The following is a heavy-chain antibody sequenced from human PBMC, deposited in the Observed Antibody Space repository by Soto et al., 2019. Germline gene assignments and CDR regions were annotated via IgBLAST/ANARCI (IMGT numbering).Heavy chain of an antibody. CDR3: ARRSRPPINWFDP. V-gene: IGHV1-8*01. Sequence: QVKLVKSGAEVKKPGASVEVSCKASGYTFTSYDINWVRQATGQGLEWMGWMNPNSGNTGYAQKFQGRVTMTRNTAISTAYMELSSLRSEDTAVYYCARRSRPPINWFDPWGQGTLVTVSS. CDR2: MNPNSGNT. CDR1: GYTFTSYD. J-gene: IGHJ5*02.